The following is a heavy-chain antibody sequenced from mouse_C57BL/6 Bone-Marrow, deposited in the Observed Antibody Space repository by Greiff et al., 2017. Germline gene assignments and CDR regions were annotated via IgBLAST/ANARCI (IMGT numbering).Heavy chain of an antibody. V-gene: IGHV5-6*01. CDR2: ISSGGSYT. J-gene: IGHJ3*01. D-gene: IGHD1-1*01. CDR3: AREYYGSWFAY. CDR1: GFTFSSYG. Sequence: DVHLVESGGDLVKPGGSLKLSCAASGFTFSSYGMSWVRQTPDKRLEWVATISSGGSYTYYPDRVKGRFTIYRDNAKKTLYLQRSGLKAEDTAMYYCAREYYGSWFAYWGQGTLVTVSA.